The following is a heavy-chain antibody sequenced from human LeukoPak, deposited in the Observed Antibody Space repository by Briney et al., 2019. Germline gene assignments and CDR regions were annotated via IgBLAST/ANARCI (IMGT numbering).Heavy chain of an antibody. V-gene: IGHV3-74*01. CDR3: ARDYSGRDGYNDDAFDI. CDR1: GFTLSSYW. J-gene: IGHJ3*02. D-gene: IGHD5-24*01. Sequence: GGSLRLSCAASGFTLSSYWMHWVRQAPGKGLVWVSRINSDGSSTSYADSVKGRFTISRDNAKNSLYLQMNSLRAEDTAAYYCARDYSGRDGYNDDAFDIWGQGTMVTVSS. CDR2: INSDGSST.